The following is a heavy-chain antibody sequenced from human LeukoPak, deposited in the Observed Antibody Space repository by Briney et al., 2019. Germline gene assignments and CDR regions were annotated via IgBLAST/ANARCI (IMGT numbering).Heavy chain of an antibody. V-gene: IGHV1-69*04. D-gene: IGHD2-15*01. J-gene: IGHJ6*02. CDR1: GGTFSSYA. CDR2: IIPILGIA. Sequence: ASVKVSCKASGGTFSSYAISWVRQAPGQGLEWMGRIIPILGIANYAQKFQGRVTITADKSTSTAYMELSSLRSEDTAVYYCAREEGRNGFPDYYYYGMDVWGQGTTVTVSS. CDR3: AREEGRNGFPDYYYYGMDV.